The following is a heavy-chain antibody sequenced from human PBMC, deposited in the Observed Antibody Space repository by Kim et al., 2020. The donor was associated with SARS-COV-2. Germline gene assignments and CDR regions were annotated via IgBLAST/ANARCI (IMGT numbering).Heavy chain of an antibody. D-gene: IGHD3-10*02. Sequence: YYADAVKGQFTISRDNAKNSLYLQMNSLRAEDTAVYYCASPITMFDACDSWGQGTMVTVSS. V-gene: IGHV3-21*01. CDR3: ASPITMFDACDS. J-gene: IGHJ3*02.